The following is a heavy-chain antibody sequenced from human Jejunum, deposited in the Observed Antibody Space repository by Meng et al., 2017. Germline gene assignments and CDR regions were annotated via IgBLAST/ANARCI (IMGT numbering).Heavy chain of an antibody. CDR1: GFTFTTYW. Sequence: GGSLRLSCAASGFTFTTYWMAWFRQAPGRVLEWVANIRQDGSQTYYVDSVKGRFIISRDNAKNSLFLQMNSLRVEDTAMYFCARGHLGVAGPYGYWGQGTLVTVSS. CDR3: ARGHLGVAGPYGY. J-gene: IGHJ4*02. V-gene: IGHV3-7*01. D-gene: IGHD6-19*01. CDR2: IRQDGSQT.